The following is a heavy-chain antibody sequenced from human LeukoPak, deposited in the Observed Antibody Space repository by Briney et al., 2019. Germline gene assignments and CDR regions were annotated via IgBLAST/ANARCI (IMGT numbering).Heavy chain of an antibody. V-gene: IGHV3-21*01. J-gene: IGHJ3*02. D-gene: IGHD1-26*01. CDR2: ISSSSSYI. Sequence: GGSLRLSCAASGFTFSSYSMNWVRQAPGKGLEWVSSISSSSSYIYYADSVKGRFTTSRDNAKNSLYLQMNSLRAEDTAVYYCARSHQGADAFDIWGQGTMVTVSS. CDR3: ARSHQGADAFDI. CDR1: GFTFSSYS.